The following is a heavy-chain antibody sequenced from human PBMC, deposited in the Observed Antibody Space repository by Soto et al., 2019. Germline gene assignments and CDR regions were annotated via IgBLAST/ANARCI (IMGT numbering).Heavy chain of an antibody. D-gene: IGHD6-19*01. J-gene: IGHJ4*02. CDR3: ASSLAVAGTTLDY. CDR1: GYSFTSYW. CDR2: IDPSDSYT. Sequence: GASLKISCKGSGYSFTSYWISWVRQMPGKGLEWMGRIDPSDSYTNYSPSFQGHVTISADKSISTAYLQWSSLKASDTAMYYCASSLAVAGTTLDYSGQGTLVTVSS. V-gene: IGHV5-10-1*01.